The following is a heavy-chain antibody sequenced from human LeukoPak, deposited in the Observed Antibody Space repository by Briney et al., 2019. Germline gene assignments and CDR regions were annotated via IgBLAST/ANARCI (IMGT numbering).Heavy chain of an antibody. J-gene: IGHJ6*04. CDR3: ARGGAGYCSSSTTCNWRYLDV. Sequence: KPSESLSLTCTASGGSMTNYYWTWNRQPPGERLEWIGYFHNTGSTNYNPSLNPSLQSRVTVSVGTSKNQYSLRRNSVTAADTTVYYCARGGAGYCSSSTTCNWRYLDVWGKGTTVTVSS. D-gene: IGHD2-2*01. V-gene: IGHV4-59*01. CDR1: GGSMTNYY. CDR2: FHNTGST.